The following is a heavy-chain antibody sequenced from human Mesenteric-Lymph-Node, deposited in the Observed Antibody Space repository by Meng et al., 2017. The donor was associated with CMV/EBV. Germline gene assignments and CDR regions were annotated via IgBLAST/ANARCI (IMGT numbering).Heavy chain of an antibody. V-gene: IGHV3-23*01. J-gene: IGHJ4*02. D-gene: IGHD5-12*01. CDR2: ISVSGNRI. CDR3: AKGATIIFGVNY. CDR1: GFTFSDYA. Sequence: GGSLRLSCAASGFTFSDYAMSWVRQAPGKGLEWVSGISVSGNRIYYADSVKGRFTISRDNSKNTLYLQMNSLRAEDTAVYYCAKGATIIFGVNYWGQGTLVTVSS.